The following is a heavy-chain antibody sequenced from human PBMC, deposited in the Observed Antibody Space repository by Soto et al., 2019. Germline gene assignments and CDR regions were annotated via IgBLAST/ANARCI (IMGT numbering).Heavy chain of an antibody. V-gene: IGHV1-58*01. J-gene: IGHJ3*01. D-gene: IGHD2-15*01. CDR1: GFTFSNSA. Sequence: GASVKVSCKTSGFTFSNSAVQWVRQARGQRLEWIAWIVVGSHNTNYAQNFQGRLTVTTDTSTNTAYMELTSLTSEDTAIYYCAAELDSGGRCCSFDLWGQGTMVTVSS. CDR3: AAELDSGGRCCSFDL. CDR2: IVVGSHNT.